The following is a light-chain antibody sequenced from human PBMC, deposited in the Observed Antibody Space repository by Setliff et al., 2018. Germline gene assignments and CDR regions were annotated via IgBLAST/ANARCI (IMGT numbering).Light chain of an antibody. CDR3: LSYTNSDTVV. CDR1: SSDIGGYKY. CDR2: EVI. Sequence: QSALTQPPSASGSPGQSVTISCTGTSSDIGGYKYVSWCQQHPGKAPKLMIYEVIKRPSGVSNRFSGSKSGNTASLTISGLQAEDEADYYCLSYTNSDTVVFGTGTKVTV. J-gene: IGLJ1*01. V-gene: IGLV2-14*01.